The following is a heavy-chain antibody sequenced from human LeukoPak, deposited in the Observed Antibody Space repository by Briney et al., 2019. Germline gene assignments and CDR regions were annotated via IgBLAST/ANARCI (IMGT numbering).Heavy chain of an antibody. CDR1: GFTVSSNY. CDR2: IYSGGST. J-gene: IGHJ4*02. D-gene: IGHD3-16*01. Sequence: PGGALRLSCAASGFTVSSNYMSWVRQAPGKKAEGVSVIYSGGSTYYADSEKGRLTISRDNTKNTLYLQMNSRRAEDAAVYYCARGLGDYWGQGTLVTVSS. V-gene: IGHV3-53*01. CDR3: ARGLGDY.